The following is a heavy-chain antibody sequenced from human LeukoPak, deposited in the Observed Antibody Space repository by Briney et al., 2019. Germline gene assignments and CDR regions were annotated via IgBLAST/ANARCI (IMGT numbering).Heavy chain of an antibody. CDR3: ARTPPDYGIDY. J-gene: IGHJ4*02. CDR2: INPNSGGT. D-gene: IGHD4-17*01. CDR1: GYIFINYY. Sequence: ASVKVSCKASGYIFINYYIHWVRQAPGQGLEWMGRINPNSGGTNYAQKFQGRVTMTRDTSISTAYMELSRLRSDDTAVYYCARTPPDYGIDYWGQGTLVTVSS. V-gene: IGHV1-2*06.